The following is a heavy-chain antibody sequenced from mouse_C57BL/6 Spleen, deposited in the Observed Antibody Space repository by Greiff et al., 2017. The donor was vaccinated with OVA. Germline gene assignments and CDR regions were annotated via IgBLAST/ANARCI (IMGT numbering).Heavy chain of an antibody. V-gene: IGHV5-9*01. J-gene: IGHJ1*03. CDR3: ASPPSYYYGSSYWYFDV. D-gene: IGHD1-1*01. CDR2: ISGGGGNT. Sequence: EVQLVESGGGLVKPGGSLKLSCAASGFTFSSYTMSWVRQTPEKRLEWVATISGGGGNTYYPDSVKGRFTISKDNAKDTLYLQMSSLRSEDTDLYYCASPPSYYYGSSYWYFDVWGTGTTVTVSS. CDR1: GFTFSSYT.